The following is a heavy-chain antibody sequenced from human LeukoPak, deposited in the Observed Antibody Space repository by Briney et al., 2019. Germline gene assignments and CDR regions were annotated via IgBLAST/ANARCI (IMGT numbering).Heavy chain of an antibody. J-gene: IGHJ4*02. D-gene: IGHD5-18*01. CDR1: GGSISSSNW. CDR2: IYHSGST. CDR3: ARGGYSYGYDPTFDY. V-gene: IGHV4-4*02. Sequence: SETLSLTCAVSGGSISSSNWWSWVRQPPGKGLEWIGEIYHSGSTNYSPSLKSRVTISVDKSKNQFSLKLSSVTAADTAVYYCARGGYSYGYDPTFDYWGQGTLVTVSS.